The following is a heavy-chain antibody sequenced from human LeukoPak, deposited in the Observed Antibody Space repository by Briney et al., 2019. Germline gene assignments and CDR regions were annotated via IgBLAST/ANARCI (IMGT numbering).Heavy chain of an antibody. D-gene: IGHD5-24*01. CDR1: GGTSSSYA. J-gene: IGHJ4*02. CDR3: AREEEAGFNDY. Sequence: SVKVSCKASGGTSSSYAISWVRQAPGQGLEWMGRIIPIFGTANYAQRFQGRVTITADKSTSTAYMELSSLRSEDTAVYYCAREEEAGFNDYWGQGTLVTVSS. CDR2: IIPIFGTA. V-gene: IGHV1-69*06.